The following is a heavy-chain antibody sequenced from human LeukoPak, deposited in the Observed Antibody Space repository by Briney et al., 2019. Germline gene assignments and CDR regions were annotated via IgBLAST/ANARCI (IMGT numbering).Heavy chain of an antibody. D-gene: IGHD3-3*01. V-gene: IGHV4-39*07. CDR3: ARGSQRITVFGVVTDY. J-gene: IGHJ4*02. CDR1: GGSISSSSYY. CDR2: IYYSGST. Sequence: SETLSLTCTVSGGSISSSSYYWGWIRQPPGKGLEWIGSIYYSGSTYYNPSLKSRVTISVDTSKNHFSLELSSVTAADTAVYYCARGSQRITVFGVVTDYWGQGTLVTVSS.